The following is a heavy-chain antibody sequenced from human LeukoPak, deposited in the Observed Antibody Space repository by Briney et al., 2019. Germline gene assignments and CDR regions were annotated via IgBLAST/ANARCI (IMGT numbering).Heavy chain of an antibody. V-gene: IGHV4-30-2*01. CDR2: IYHGGST. CDR3: ARALYYLDY. CDR1: GVSISSGGYS. Sequence: SETLSLTCAVSGVSISSGGYSWVWIRQPPGKGLEWIGCIYHGGSTYYNPSLKSRVTISIDKSKNQFSLNLSSVTAADTAVYYCARALYYLDYWGQGTLVTVSS. J-gene: IGHJ4*02.